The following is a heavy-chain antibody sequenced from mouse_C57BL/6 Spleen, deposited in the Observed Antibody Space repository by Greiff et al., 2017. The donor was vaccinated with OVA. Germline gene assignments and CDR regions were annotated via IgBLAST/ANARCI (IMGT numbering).Heavy chain of an antibody. CDR2: FHPYNDDT. V-gene: IGHV1-47*01. Sequence: QVHVKQSGAELVKPGASVKMSCKASGYTFTTYPIEWMKQNHGKSLEWIGNFHPYNDDTKYNEKFKGKATLTVEKSSSTVYLELSRLTSDDSAVYYCARGGTAPAFFDYWGQGTTLTVSS. CDR3: ARGGTAPAFFDY. J-gene: IGHJ2*01. D-gene: IGHD3-1*01. CDR1: GYTFTTYP.